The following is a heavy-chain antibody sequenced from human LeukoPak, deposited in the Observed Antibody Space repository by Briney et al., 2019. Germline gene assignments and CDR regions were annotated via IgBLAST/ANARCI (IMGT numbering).Heavy chain of an antibody. CDR2: IYYSGST. D-gene: IGHD3-9*01. CDR1: GGSISSYY. J-gene: IGHJ6*02. Sequence: PSETLSLTCTVSGGSISSYYWSWIRQPPGKGLEWIGYIYYSGSTNCNPSLKSRVTISVDTSKNQFSLKLSSVTAADTAVYYCATRSIYYYYGMDVWGQGTTVTVSS. V-gene: IGHV4-59*08. CDR3: ATRSIYYYYGMDV.